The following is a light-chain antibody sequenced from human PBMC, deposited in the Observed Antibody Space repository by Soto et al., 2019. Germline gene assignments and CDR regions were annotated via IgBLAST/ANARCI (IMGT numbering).Light chain of an antibody. CDR3: QHYGSSWT. CDR2: GAS. V-gene: IGKV3-20*01. CDR1: QSVSSSY. J-gene: IGKJ1*01. Sequence: EIVLTQSPGTLSLSPGERATLSCRASQSVSSSYLAWYQQKPGQAPRLLIYGASSRATGIPDRFSGGGSGTDFTLTISRLEPEDFAVYYCQHYGSSWTFGQGTKVEIK.